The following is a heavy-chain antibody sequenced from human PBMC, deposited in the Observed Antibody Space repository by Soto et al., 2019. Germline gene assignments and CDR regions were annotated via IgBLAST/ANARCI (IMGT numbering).Heavy chain of an antibody. J-gene: IGHJ5*02. CDR3: AREGQWLAEGWFDP. Sequence: QVQLQESGPGLVKPSETLSLTCTVSGGSISSYYWSWLRQPPGKGLEWIGYIYYSGSTNYNPSLKSRVTISVDTSKNQFALKLSSVTAADTAVYYCAREGQWLAEGWFDPWGQGTLVTVSS. D-gene: IGHD6-19*01. CDR1: GGSISSYY. V-gene: IGHV4-59*01. CDR2: IYYSGST.